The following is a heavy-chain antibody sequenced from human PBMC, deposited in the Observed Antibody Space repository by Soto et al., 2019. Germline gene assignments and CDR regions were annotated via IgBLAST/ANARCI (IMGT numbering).Heavy chain of an antibody. J-gene: IGHJ4*02. CDR2: INHSGST. D-gene: IGHD2-15*01. CDR3: ARGKVGYCSGGSCYKTRYYFDY. CDR1: GGSFSGYY. Sequence: SETLSLTCAVYGGSFSGYYWSWIRQPPGKGLEWIGEINHSGSTNYNPSLKSRVTISVDTSKNQFSLKLSSVTAADTAVYYCARGKVGYCSGGSCYKTRYYFDYWGQGTLVTVSS. V-gene: IGHV4-34*01.